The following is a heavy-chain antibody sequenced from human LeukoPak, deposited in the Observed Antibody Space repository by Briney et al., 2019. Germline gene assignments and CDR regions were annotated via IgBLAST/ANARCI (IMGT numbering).Heavy chain of an antibody. J-gene: IGHJ4*02. CDR1: GYTFTSYW. CDR2: IHPRDSDT. Sequence: GESLKISCKCSGYTFTSYWINWVRQLPGKGLEWMGRIHPRDSDTNYSPSFQGHVTISADESISTAFLQWSSLKASDSAMYYCARALPGYSCGFSYWGQGTLVTVSS. D-gene: IGHD5-18*01. CDR3: ARALPGYSCGFSY. V-gene: IGHV5-10-1*01.